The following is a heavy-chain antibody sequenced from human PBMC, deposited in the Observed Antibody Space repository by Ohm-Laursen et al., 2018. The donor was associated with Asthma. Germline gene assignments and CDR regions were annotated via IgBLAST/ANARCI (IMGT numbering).Heavy chain of an antibody. CDR1: GFTFRNYA. J-gene: IGHJ4*02. V-gene: IGHV3-9*01. Sequence: SLRLSCAASGFTFRNYAMTWVRQAPGKGLEWVSGISWNSGNLGYVDSVKGRFTISRDNAKNSLYLQMNSLRAEDTAFYYCARETGDKFDYWGQGTLVTVS. D-gene: IGHD7-27*01. CDR3: ARETGDKFDY. CDR2: ISWNSGNL.